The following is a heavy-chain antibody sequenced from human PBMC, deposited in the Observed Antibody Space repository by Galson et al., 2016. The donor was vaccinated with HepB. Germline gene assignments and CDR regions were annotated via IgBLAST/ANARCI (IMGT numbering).Heavy chain of an antibody. V-gene: IGHV3-30*03. D-gene: IGHD2-21*02. Sequence: SLRLSCAASGFTFSSYGMHWVRQAPGKGLEWVAVISYDGSNKYYADSVKDRFTVSRDNSKNTLYLQMNSLRTEDTAVYYCARDANLAYCRGDCYWFDYWGPGTLVTVSS. CDR3: ARDANLAYCRGDCYWFDY. CDR2: ISYDGSNK. CDR1: GFTFSSYG. J-gene: IGHJ4*02.